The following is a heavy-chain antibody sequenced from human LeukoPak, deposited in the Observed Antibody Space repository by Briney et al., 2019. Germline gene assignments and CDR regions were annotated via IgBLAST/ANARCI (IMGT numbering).Heavy chain of an antibody. V-gene: IGHV1-24*01. Sequence: GASVKVSCKVSGYTLTELSMHWVRQAPGKGLEWKGGFDPEDGETIYAQKFQGRVTMTEDTSTDTAYMELSSLRSEDTAVYYCATVGAAAGKTYYFDYWGQGTLVTVSS. CDR2: FDPEDGET. CDR3: ATVGAAAGKTYYFDY. CDR1: GYTLTELS. J-gene: IGHJ4*02. D-gene: IGHD6-13*01.